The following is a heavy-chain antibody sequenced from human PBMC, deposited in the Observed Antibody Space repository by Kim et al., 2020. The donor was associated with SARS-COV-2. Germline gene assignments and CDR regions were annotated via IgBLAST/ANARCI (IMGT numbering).Heavy chain of an antibody. J-gene: IGHJ4*02. CDR1: GFTFNTYG. V-gene: IGHV3-30*18. CDR2: ISYDGSIK. CDR3: AKSFSGSYFGQDY. Sequence: GGSLRLSCAASGFTFNTYGMHWVRQAPGKGLEWVAVISYDGSIKYYADSVKGRFTISRDNSKNTLYLQMNSLRIEDTAVYYCAKSFSGSYFGQDYWGQGALLTVSS. D-gene: IGHD1-26*01.